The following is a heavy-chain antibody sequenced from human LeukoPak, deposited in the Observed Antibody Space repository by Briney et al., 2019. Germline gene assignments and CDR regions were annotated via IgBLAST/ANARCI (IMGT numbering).Heavy chain of an antibody. Sequence: PSETLSLTCAVYGGSFSGYYWSWIRQPPGKGLEWIGEINHSGSTNYNPSLKSRVTISVDTSKNQFSLKLSSVTAADTAVYYCARVRDGYNSHYYYYMDVWGKGTTVTVSS. CDR1: GGSFSGYY. CDR3: ARVRDGYNSHYYYYMDV. D-gene: IGHD5-24*01. V-gene: IGHV4-34*01. J-gene: IGHJ6*03. CDR2: INHSGST.